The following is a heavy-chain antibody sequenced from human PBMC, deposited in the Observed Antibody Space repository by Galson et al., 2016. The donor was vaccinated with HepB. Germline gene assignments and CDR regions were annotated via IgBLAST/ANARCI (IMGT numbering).Heavy chain of an antibody. CDR3: ARGKLAAADTRQYFKL. Sequence: ETLSLTCGVYGGSLSSYYWSWIRQAPGKGLEWIGEINHDGSTNYNPSFKSRVTISVDTSKYHFSLRLSSVTAADTALYYCARGKLAAADTRQYFKLWGQGTLVTVSS. CDR2: INHDGST. J-gene: IGHJ1*01. D-gene: IGHD6-13*01. V-gene: IGHV4-34*01. CDR1: GGSLSSYY.